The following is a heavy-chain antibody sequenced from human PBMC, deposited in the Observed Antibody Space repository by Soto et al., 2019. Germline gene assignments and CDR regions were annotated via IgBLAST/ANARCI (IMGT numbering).Heavy chain of an antibody. D-gene: IGHD3-16*01. CDR1: GYSFTRYG. J-gene: IGHJ6*02. Sequence: QVQLVQSGAEVKKPGASVKVSCKASGYSFTRYGISWVRQAPGQGLEWMGWISGYNANTNYPENLQGRVTMTTDTYTSTAYMEVRNLISDDTAEYYCARMGDVPYYYYGLDVWGQGTTVTVSS. CDR2: ISGYNANT. V-gene: IGHV1-18*01. CDR3: ARMGDVPYYYYGLDV.